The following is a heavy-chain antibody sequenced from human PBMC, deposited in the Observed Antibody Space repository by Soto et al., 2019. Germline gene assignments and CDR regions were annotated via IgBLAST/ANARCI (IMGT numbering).Heavy chain of an antibody. CDR2: INGDGSTT. J-gene: IGHJ4*02. V-gene: IGHV3-74*01. CDR1: GFTLSSYW. D-gene: IGHD3-10*01. CDR3: ARGRSGSYSFDY. Sequence: EVQLVESGGGIVQPGGSVRLSCADSGFTLSSYWIHWVRQAPGKGLVWVSRINGDGSTTNYADSLKGRFTISRDNAKNTMFLQMNSLRAEDTAVYFCARGRSGSYSFDYWGQGTLVTVSS.